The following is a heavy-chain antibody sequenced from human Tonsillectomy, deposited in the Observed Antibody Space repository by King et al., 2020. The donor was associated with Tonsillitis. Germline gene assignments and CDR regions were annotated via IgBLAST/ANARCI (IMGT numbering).Heavy chain of an antibody. CDR2: ISSSSSYI. J-gene: IGHJ6*02. D-gene: IGHD4-17*01. CDR3: ARYSTTATSYYYYGMDV. CDR1: GFTFSSYS. V-gene: IGHV3-21*01. Sequence: VQLVESGGGLVKPGGSLRLSCAASGFTFSSYSMNWVRQAPGKGLEWVSSISSSSSYIYYADSVKGRFTLSRDNAKNSLYLQMNSLRAEDTAVYYCARYSTTATSYYYYGMDVWGQGTTVTVSS.